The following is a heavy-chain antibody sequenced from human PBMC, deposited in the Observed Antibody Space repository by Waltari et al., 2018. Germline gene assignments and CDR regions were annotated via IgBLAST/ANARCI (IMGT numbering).Heavy chain of an antibody. CDR3: AKDMEEGAVAGSSALHGAFDI. Sequence: EVQLVESGGGLVQPGRSLRLSCAASGFTFDDYAMHWVRQAPGKGLEWVSGISWNSGSIGYADSVKGRFTISRDNAKNSLYLPMNSLRAEDTALYYCAKDMEEGAVAGSSALHGAFDIWGQGTMVTVSS. D-gene: IGHD6-19*01. V-gene: IGHV3-9*01. CDR1: GFTFDDYA. J-gene: IGHJ3*02. CDR2: ISWNSGSI.